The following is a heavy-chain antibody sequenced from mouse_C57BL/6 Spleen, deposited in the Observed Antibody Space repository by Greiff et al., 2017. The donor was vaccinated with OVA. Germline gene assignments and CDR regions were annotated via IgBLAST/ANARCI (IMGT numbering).Heavy chain of an antibody. CDR3: ARSLLLYLDY. V-gene: IGHV1-82*01. D-gene: IGHD2-1*01. Sequence: QVQLKQSGPELVKPGASVKISCKASGYAFSSSWMNWVKQRPGKGLEWIGRIYPGDGDTNYNGKFKGKATLTADKSSSTAYMQLSSLTSEDSAVYFCARSLLLYLDYWGQGTTLTVSS. CDR2: IYPGDGDT. CDR1: GYAFSSSW. J-gene: IGHJ2*01.